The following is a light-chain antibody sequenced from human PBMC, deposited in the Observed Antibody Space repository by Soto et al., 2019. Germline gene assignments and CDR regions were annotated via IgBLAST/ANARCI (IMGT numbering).Light chain of an antibody. CDR3: QQYNNWPLT. V-gene: IGKV3-15*01. CDR2: GAS. CDR1: LSVSSD. Sequence: EIVMTQSPVTLSVSPGERATLSCRASLSVSSDLAWYQQKPGQAPRLLIYGASTRATGIPARLSGSGSGTEFTLTISSLQSEDFAVYYCQQYNNWPLTFGGGTRWISN. J-gene: IGKJ4*01.